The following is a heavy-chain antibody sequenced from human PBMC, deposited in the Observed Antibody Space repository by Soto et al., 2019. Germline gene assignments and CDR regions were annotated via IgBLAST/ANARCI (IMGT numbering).Heavy chain of an antibody. J-gene: IGHJ6*02. CDR1: GYSFNKYW. CDR3: AREIGPSNGMDV. Sequence: GESLKISCKGSGYSFNKYWIGWVRQMPGKGLEWMGVIYPGDSDIRYGPSFQGQVTISVDKTTSTAYLQWRSLKASDTAVYYCAREIGPSNGMDVWGQGTEVTGSS. CDR2: IYPGDSDI. V-gene: IGHV5-51*01. D-gene: IGHD2-2*01.